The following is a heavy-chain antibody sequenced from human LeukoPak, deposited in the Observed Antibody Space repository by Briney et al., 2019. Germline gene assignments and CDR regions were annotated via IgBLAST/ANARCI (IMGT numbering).Heavy chain of an antibody. V-gene: IGHV3-49*04. CDR1: GFKFDDYS. D-gene: IGHD1-26*01. CDR2: IRSKVYGGAS. Sequence: QSGGSLRLSCSTSGFKFDDYSMSWVRQAPGKGLEWVGSIRSKVYGGASEYAPSVSGRSIISRDDSKSTVYLEMHRLKIEDTGVYYCAKGSFNPSFFGHWGQGNLVIVSS. CDR3: AKGSFNPSFFGH. J-gene: IGHJ4*01.